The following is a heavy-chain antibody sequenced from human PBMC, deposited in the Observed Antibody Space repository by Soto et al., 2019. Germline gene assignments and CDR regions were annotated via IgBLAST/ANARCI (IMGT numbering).Heavy chain of an antibody. CDR1: GGSISSGDYY. Sequence: PSETLSLTCTVSGGSISSGDYYWSWIRQPPGKGLEWIGYIYYSGSTYYNPSLKSRVTISVDTSKNQFSLKLSSVTAADTAVYYCASTGDLGSFFDYWGQGTLVTVSS. V-gene: IGHV4-30-4*01. CDR2: IYYSGST. CDR3: ASTGDLGSFFDY. D-gene: IGHD7-27*01. J-gene: IGHJ4*02.